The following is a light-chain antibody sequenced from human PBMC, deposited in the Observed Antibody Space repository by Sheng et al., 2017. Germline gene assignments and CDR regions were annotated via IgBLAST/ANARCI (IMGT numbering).Light chain of an antibody. CDR2: EVS. J-gene: IGLJ1*01. Sequence: QSALTQPASVSGSPGQSITISCSGTSVGIYDLVSWYQQYPGKAPKLMIFEVSNRPSGVSSRFSGSKSGNTASLTISGLQADDEADYYCCSYAGSSTYVFGTGTKVTVL. CDR3: CSYAGSSTYV. CDR1: SVGIYDL. V-gene: IGLV2-23*02.